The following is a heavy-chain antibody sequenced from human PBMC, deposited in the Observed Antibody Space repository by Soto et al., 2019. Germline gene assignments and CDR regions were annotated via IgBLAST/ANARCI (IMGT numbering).Heavy chain of an antibody. CDR1: GYSFTSYW. J-gene: IGHJ4*02. V-gene: IGHV5-51*01. CDR3: ARAEGYCSGGSCYYFDY. Sequence: GESLKISCKGSGYSFTSYWIGWVRQMPGKGLEWTGIIYPGDSDTRYSPSFQGQVTISADKSISTAYLQWSSLKASDTAMYYCARAEGYCSGGSCYYFDYWGQGTLVTVSS. CDR2: IYPGDSDT. D-gene: IGHD2-15*01.